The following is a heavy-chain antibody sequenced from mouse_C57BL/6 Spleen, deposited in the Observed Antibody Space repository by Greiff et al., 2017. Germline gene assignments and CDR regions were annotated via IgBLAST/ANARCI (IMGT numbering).Heavy chain of an antibody. CDR2: INPNYGTT. CDR3: ASRIYYGNYGFAY. CDR1: GYSFTDYN. V-gene: IGHV1-39*01. J-gene: IGHJ3*01. D-gene: IGHD2-1*01. Sequence: VQLKESGPELVKPGASVKISCKASGYSFTDYNMNWVKQSNGKSLEWIGVINPNYGTTSYNQKFKGKATLTVDQSSSTAYMQLNSLTSEDSAVYYCASRIYYGNYGFAYWGQGTLVTVSA.